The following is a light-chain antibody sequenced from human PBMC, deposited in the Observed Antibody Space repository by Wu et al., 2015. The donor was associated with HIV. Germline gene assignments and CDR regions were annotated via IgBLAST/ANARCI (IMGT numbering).Light chain of an antibody. CDR2: SAS. CDR1: QAISSS. J-gene: IGKJ3*01. CDR3: QQYYVTSLT. Sequence: DIQMTQSPSSLSASVGDRVTITCRASQAISSSLAWYQQIPGKAPKLLLYSASTLHSGVPSRFSGSGSGTEFTLTISSLQPEDFATYYCQQYYVTSLTFGPGT. V-gene: IGKV1-NL1*01.